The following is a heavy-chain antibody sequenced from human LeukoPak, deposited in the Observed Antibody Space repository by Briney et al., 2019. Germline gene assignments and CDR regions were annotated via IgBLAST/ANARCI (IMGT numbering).Heavy chain of an antibody. V-gene: IGHV4-39*07. CDR1: GASISSSSYY. J-gene: IGHJ4*02. CDR2: IYYSGST. D-gene: IGHD4-17*01. Sequence: SETLSLTCTVSGASISSSSYYWGWIRQPPGKGLEWIGSIYYSGSTYYNPSLKSRVTISVDTSKNQFSLDLSSVTAADTAVYYCAREAPHGAFDYWGQGTLVTVSS. CDR3: AREAPHGAFDY.